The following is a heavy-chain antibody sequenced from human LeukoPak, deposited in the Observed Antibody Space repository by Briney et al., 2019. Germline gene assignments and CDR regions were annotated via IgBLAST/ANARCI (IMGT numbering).Heavy chain of an antibody. V-gene: IGHV4-59*01. CDR1: GGSIRGSY. CDR2: IYDSGST. CDR3: ARLKYSSSWYPFDY. J-gene: IGHJ4*02. D-gene: IGHD6-13*01. Sequence: SETLSLTCTVSGGSIRGSYWSWIRQPPGKGLEWIGYIYDSGSTNYNPSLKSRVTISIDTSKNQFSLKLTSVTGADTAVYYCARLKYSSSWYPFDYWGQGTLVTVSS.